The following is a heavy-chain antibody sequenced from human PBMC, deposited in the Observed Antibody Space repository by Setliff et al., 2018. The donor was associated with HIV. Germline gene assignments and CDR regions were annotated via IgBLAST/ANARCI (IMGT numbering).Heavy chain of an antibody. J-gene: IGHJ3*02. CDR3: AREGYYVRADAFDI. D-gene: IGHD3-10*02. CDR1: GGSISSYY. Sequence: PSETLSLTCTVSGGSISSYYWSWIRQPPGKGLEWIGYIYYSGSTNYNPSLKSRVTISVDTSKNQFSLKLSSVTAADTAVYYCAREGYYVRADAFDIWGQGTMVTVSS. CDR2: IYYSGST. V-gene: IGHV4-59*01.